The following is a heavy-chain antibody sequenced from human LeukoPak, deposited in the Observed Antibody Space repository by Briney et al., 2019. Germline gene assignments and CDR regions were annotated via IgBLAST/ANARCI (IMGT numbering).Heavy chain of an antibody. V-gene: IGHV4-34*01. Sequence: SETLSLTCAVYGGSFSGYYWSWIRQPPGKGLECIGTIYYSGSTHYNPSLKSQVAISVDTSKNQFSLRLSSVTAADTAVYYCARLKAGYWYFDLWGRGALVTVSS. D-gene: IGHD6-19*01. CDR3: ARLKAGYWYFDL. CDR1: GGSFSGYY. J-gene: IGHJ2*01. CDR2: IYYSGST.